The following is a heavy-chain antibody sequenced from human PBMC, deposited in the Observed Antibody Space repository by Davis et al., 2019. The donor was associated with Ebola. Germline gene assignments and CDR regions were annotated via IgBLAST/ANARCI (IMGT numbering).Heavy chain of an antibody. J-gene: IGHJ3*02. V-gene: IGHV5-51*01. CDR1: GYSFTSYW. Sequence: GESLKISCKGSGYSFTSYWIGRVRQMPGKGLEWMGIIYPGDSDTRYSPSFQGQVTIPADKSISTAYLQWSSLKASDTAMYYCARHRHCSSTSCYTDAFDIWGQGTMVTVSS. CDR2: IYPGDSDT. CDR3: ARHRHCSSTSCYTDAFDI. D-gene: IGHD2-2*02.